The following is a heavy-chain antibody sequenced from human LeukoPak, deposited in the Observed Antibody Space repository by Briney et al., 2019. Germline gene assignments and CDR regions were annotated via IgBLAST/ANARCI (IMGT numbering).Heavy chain of an antibody. J-gene: IGHJ4*02. CDR1: GFTFSDYY. CDR3: TRDQVSVAGTGIDY. Sequence: GGSLRLSCAASGFTFSDYYMSGSGNSISYADSVKGRFTISRDNAKNSLYLQMNSLRAEDTAVYYCTRDQVSVAGTGIDYWGQGTLVTVSS. CDR2: GSGNSI. V-gene: IGHV3-11*04. D-gene: IGHD6-19*01.